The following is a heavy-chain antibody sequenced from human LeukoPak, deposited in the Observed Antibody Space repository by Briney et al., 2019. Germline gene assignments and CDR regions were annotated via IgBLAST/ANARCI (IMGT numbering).Heavy chain of an antibody. CDR2: INHSGST. CDR1: GGSFSGYY. D-gene: IGHD5-18*01. J-gene: IGHJ4*02. V-gene: IGHV4-34*01. Sequence: PSETLSLTCAVYGGSFSGYYWSWIRQPPGKGLEWIGEINHSGSTNYNPSLKSRVTISVDTSKNQFSLKLSSVTAADTAVYYCARQHRRSSYGIIDYWGQGTLVTVSS. CDR3: ARQHRRSSYGIIDY.